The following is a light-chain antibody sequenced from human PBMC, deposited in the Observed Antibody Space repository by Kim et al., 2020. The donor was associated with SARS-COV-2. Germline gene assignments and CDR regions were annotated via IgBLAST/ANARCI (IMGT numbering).Light chain of an antibody. CDR2: EVS. Sequence: QSALAQPPSASGSPGQSVAISCTGTSSDVGGYNYVSWFQQLPGKAPKLIIYEVSKRPSGVPDRFSGSKSGNTASLTVSGLKAEDQADYYCCSYGGNNNLLFGGGTQLTV. CDR3: CSYGGNNNLL. J-gene: IGLJ2*01. CDR1: SSDVGGYNY. V-gene: IGLV2-8*01.